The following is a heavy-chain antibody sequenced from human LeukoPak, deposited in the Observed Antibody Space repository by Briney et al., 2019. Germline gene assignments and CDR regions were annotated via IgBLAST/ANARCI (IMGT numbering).Heavy chain of an antibody. CDR3: ARSPRSHYYYYGMDV. D-gene: IGHD3-16*02. CDR1: GGSISSYY. V-gene: IGHV4-59*01. J-gene: IGHJ6*02. Sequence: PSETLSLTCTVSGGSISSYYWSWIRQPPGKGLEWIGYIYYSGSTNYNPSLKSRVTISVDTSKNQFSLKLSSVTAADTAVYYCARSPRSHYYYYGMDVWGQGTTVTVSS. CDR2: IYYSGST.